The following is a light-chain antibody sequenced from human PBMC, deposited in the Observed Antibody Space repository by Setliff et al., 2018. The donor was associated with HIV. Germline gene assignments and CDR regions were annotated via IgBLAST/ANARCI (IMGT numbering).Light chain of an antibody. V-gene: IGLV2-11*01. CDR2: DVN. Sequence: QSVLTQPRSVSGSPGQSVTISCTGTSSDVGGYNYVSWYQQHPGKAPKLVIYDVNKRPSGVPDRFSGSKSGKMASLTISGLQAEDEADYYCCSYAGSSYVFGTGTKVTVL. J-gene: IGLJ1*01. CDR1: SSDVGGYNY. CDR3: CSYAGSSYV.